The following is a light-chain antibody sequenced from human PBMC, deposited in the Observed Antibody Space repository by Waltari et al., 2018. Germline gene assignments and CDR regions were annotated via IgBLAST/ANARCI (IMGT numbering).Light chain of an antibody. CDR3: QVWDSYGDHLGL. J-gene: IGLJ2*01. Sequence: SFVLTQPPSVSVAPGKTARITCGGNDIGSKSVNWYQQKPGQAPLLVIYYDSDRPSGIPERFSGSNSGNTATLTISRVEAGDEADYYCQVWDSYGDHLGLFGGGTNLSVV. V-gene: IGLV3-21*01. CDR1: DIGSKS. CDR2: YDS.